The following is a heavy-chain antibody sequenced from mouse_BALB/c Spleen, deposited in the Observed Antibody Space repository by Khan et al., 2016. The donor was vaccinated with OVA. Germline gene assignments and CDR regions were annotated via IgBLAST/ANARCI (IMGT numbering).Heavy chain of an antibody. CDR2: INPYNGDT. CDR3: GIPYYYGSSSFAY. Sequence: VQLKQSGPELVKPGASVKISCKASGYSFTGYFMNWVKQSHGKSLEWIGRINPYNGDTFYNQKFKGKATLTVDKSSSTAHMELLSLTSEDSAVYYCGIPYYYGSSSFAYLGQGTLVTVSA. J-gene: IGHJ3*01. V-gene: IGHV1-37*01. CDR1: GYSFTGYF. D-gene: IGHD1-1*01.